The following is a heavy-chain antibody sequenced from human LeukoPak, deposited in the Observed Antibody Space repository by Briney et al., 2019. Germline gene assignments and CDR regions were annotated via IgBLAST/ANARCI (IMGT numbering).Heavy chain of an antibody. Sequence: PSETLSLTCTVSGGSISSYYWSWIRQPPGKGLEWIGYIYYSGSTNYNPSLKSRVTISVDTSKNQFSLKLSSVTAADTAVYYCARYRRRVAGFPRDYFGYWGQGTLVTVSS. CDR2: IYYSGST. J-gene: IGHJ4*02. D-gene: IGHD6-19*01. V-gene: IGHV4-59*01. CDR3: ARYRRRVAGFPRDYFGY. CDR1: GGSISSYY.